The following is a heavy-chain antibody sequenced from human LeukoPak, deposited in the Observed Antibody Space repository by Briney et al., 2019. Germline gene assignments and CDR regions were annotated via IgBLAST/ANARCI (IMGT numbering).Heavy chain of an antibody. J-gene: IGHJ6*03. D-gene: IGHD5-12*01. CDR1: GGSISSYY. CDR3: ARDGLAASGYVRDYYYMDV. CDR2: IYYSGST. Sequence: SETLSLTCTVSGGSISSYYWSWIRQPPGKGLEWIGYIYYSGSTNYNPSLKSRVTISVDTSKNKFSLKLSSVTAADTAVYYCARDGLAASGYVRDYYYMDVGGKGTTVTVSS. V-gene: IGHV4-59*01.